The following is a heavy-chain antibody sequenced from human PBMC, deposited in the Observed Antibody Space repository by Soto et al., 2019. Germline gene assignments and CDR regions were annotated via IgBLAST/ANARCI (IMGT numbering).Heavy chain of an antibody. D-gene: IGHD1-26*01. CDR2: IYGTWTT. CDR1: DGSISSYY. Sequence: QVRLQESGPGLVKPSATLSLTCTVSDGSISSYYWSWIRQPPGKGLVWIGYIYGTWTTNYAPSLKSRVTMSLHTSKIQFSLTLNSVTAADTAMYYCAGFSSGTYLFGLWGPGTLVTVSS. CDR3: AGFSSGTYLFGL. J-gene: IGHJ4*02. V-gene: IGHV4-59*01.